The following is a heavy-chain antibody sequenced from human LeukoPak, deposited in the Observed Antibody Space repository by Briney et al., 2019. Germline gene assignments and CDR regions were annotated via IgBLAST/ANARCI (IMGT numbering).Heavy chain of an antibody. V-gene: IGHV4-38-2*01. CDR1: GYSISSGNN. Sequence: SETLSLSCAASGYSISSGNNWGGIRQPPGRGLEGFGSMYHSGITYYNPPLKSRVTISEDTSKNQFSLKLRSVTAADTEVYYCARGPRFGELLWHWFDPWGQGTLVTVSS. D-gene: IGHD3-10*01. J-gene: IGHJ5*02. CDR2: MYHSGIT. CDR3: ARGPRFGELLWHWFDP.